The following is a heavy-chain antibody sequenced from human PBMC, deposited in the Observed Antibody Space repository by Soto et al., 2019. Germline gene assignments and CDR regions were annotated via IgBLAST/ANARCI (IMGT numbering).Heavy chain of an antibody. J-gene: IGHJ2*01. Sequence: VGSLRLSCAASGFTFSGSAMHWVRQASGKGLEWVGRIRSKANSYATAYAASVKGRFTISRDDSKNTAYLQMNSLKTEDTAVYYCTSWWAHDAFDIWGRGTLVTVSS. CDR1: GFTFSGSA. CDR2: IRSKANSYAT. CDR3: TSWWAHDAFDI. V-gene: IGHV3-73*01. D-gene: IGHD2-8*02.